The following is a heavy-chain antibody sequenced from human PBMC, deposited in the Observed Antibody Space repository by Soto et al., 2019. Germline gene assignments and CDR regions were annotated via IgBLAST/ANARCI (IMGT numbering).Heavy chain of an antibody. J-gene: IGHJ6*02. CDR3: AREHHYGGSSYGMDV. CDR1: GYTFTSYG. D-gene: IGHD1-26*01. CDR2: ISTYNGNT. Sequence: AAVKVSCKASGYTFTSYGVSWVRQAPGQGLEWMGWISTYNGNTIYAQKFQGRVTMSTHTSTSIAYMQLRSLRSDDTAVYYCAREHHYGGSSYGMDVWGQGTTVTVS. V-gene: IGHV1-18*04.